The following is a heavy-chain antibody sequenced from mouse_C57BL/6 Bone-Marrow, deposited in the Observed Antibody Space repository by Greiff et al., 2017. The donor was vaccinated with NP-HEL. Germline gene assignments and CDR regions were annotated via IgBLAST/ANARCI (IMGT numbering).Heavy chain of an antibody. D-gene: IGHD2-1*01. CDR2: INPYNGGT. Sequence: EVQLQQSGPVLVKPGASVKMSCKASGYTFTDYYMNWVKQSHGKSLEWIGVINPYNGGTSYNQKFKGKATLTVDKSSSTAYMELNSLTSEDSAVYYCAREGYGNHYAMDYWGQGTSVTVSS. CDR1: GYTFTDYY. V-gene: IGHV1-19*01. CDR3: AREGYGNHYAMDY. J-gene: IGHJ4*01.